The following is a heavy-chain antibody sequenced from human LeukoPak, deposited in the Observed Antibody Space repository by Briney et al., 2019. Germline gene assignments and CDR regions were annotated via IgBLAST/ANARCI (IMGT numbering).Heavy chain of an antibody. CDR1: GGSMKRFY. J-gene: IGHJ4*02. Sequence: SETLSLTCSVSGGSMKRFYWMWLRQPPPRGVEDSGYISCRGTTNSNPCIKSQVTISVDTSKNQCSLKLSSVTAEYTAVYYCARLRQGYYCDYWGQGTLVTVSS. CDR3: ARLRQGYYCDY. CDR2: ISCRGTT. V-gene: IGHV4-59*01.